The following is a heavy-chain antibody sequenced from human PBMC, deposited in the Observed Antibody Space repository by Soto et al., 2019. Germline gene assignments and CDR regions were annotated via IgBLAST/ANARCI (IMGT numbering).Heavy chain of an antibody. D-gene: IGHD4-17*01. V-gene: IGHV1-3*01. CDR3: ARTDLDYGDSAWFDP. J-gene: IGHJ5*02. CDR1: GYTFTSYA. Sequence: QVQLVQYGAEVKKPGASVKVSCKASGYTFTSYAMHWVRQAPGQRLEWMGWINAGNGNTKYSQKFQGRVTITRDTSASTAYMELSSLRSEDTAVYYCARTDLDYGDSAWFDPWGQGTLVTVSS. CDR2: INAGNGNT.